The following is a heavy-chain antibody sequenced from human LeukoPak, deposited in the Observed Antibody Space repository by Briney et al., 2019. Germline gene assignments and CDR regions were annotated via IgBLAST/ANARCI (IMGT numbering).Heavy chain of an antibody. CDR1: GFTFSRSW. D-gene: IGHD1-1*01. J-gene: IGHJ4*02. Sequence: PGGSLRLSCAASGFTFSRSWMSWVRQAPGKGLEWVANIKEDGSEKNYVDSVKGRFTISRDNTKNSLFLQMNSLRVEDTAVYYCARDAGWNRFDYWGQGTLVTVSS. V-gene: IGHV3-7*01. CDR3: ARDAGWNRFDY. CDR2: IKEDGSEK.